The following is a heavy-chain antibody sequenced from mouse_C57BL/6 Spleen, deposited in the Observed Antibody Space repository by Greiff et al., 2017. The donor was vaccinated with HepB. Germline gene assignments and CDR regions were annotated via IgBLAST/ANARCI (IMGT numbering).Heavy chain of an antibody. CDR2: IYPGDGDT. D-gene: IGHD1-1*01. Sequence: QVQLQQSGPELVKPGASVKISCKASGYAFSSSWMNWVKQRPGKGLEWIGRIYPGDGDTNYNGKFKGKATLTADKSSSTAYMQLSSLTSEDSAVYVCARDWTTVVAEAMDYWGQGTSVTVSS. CDR1: GYAFSSSW. CDR3: ARDWTTVVAEAMDY. J-gene: IGHJ4*01. V-gene: IGHV1-82*01.